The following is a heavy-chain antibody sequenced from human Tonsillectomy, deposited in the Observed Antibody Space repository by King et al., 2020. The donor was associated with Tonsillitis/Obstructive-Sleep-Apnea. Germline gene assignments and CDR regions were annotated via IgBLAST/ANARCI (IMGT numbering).Heavy chain of an antibody. CDR2: ISSSSSTI. V-gene: IGHV3-48*02. CDR1: GFTFSGYA. CDR3: ARVSDYGDYEGY. D-gene: IGHD4-17*01. J-gene: IGHJ4*02. Sequence: EVQLVESGGGLVQPGGSLRLSCAASGFTFSGYAMNWVRQAPGKGLEWVSYISSSSSTIYYADSVKGRFTISRDNAKNSLYLQMNSLRDEDTAVYYCARVSDYGDYEGYWGQGTLVTVSA.